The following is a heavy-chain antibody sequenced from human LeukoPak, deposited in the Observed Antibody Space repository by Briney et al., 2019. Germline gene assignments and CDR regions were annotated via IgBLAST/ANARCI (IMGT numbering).Heavy chain of an antibody. V-gene: IGHV4-4*07. J-gene: IGHJ3*02. CDR1: GGSINNYY. D-gene: IGHD3-9*01. CDR3: ARSALSGFDI. Sequence: PSETLSLTCIMSGGSINNYYWSWIRRPAGKGPEWIGRFYASGTTYYNPALNSRAAVSMDMSKNHFSLKLTSVTAADTAVYYCARSALSGFDIWGQGTMVTVSS. CDR2: FYASGTT.